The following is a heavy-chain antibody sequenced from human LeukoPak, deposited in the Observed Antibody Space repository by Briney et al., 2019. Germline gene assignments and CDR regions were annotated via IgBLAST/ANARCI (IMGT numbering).Heavy chain of an antibody. CDR1: GYSISSGDY. CDR2: VYYSGGT. CDR3: ARSSTVTCPRTGYFDF. V-gene: IGHV4-38-2*01. J-gene: IGHJ4*02. Sequence: PSETLSLTCAVSGYSISSGDYWGWIPQPPGKGLEWMGSVYYSGGTHYNPSLKSRVTISVDTSRNQFSLRLGSVTAADPAVYYCARSSTVTCPRTGYFDFWGQGPLASVSS. D-gene: IGHD4-17*01.